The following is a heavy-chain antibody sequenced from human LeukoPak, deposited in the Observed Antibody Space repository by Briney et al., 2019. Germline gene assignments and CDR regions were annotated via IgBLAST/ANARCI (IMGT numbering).Heavy chain of an antibody. J-gene: IGHJ5*02. Sequence: ASVKVSCKASGYTFTGYYMHWVRQAPGQGLEWMGWINPNSGGTNYAQKFQGRVTMTRDTSISTAYMELSRLRSDDTAVYYCARDSLEQQLGRGDYNNWFDPWGQGTLVTVSS. CDR1: GYTFTGYY. D-gene: IGHD6-13*01. V-gene: IGHV1-2*02. CDR2: INPNSGGT. CDR3: ARDSLEQQLGRGDYNNWFDP.